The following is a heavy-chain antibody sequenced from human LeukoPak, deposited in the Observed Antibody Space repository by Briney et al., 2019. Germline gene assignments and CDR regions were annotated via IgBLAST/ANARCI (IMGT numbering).Heavy chain of an antibody. Sequence: ASVKVSCKASGSTFTGYYMHWGRQAPGQGLEWMGWLNPNSGGTNYAQTVQGRVTMTSDTSISTAHMELSRLRSDDTAVYYCARPRMEGGLDGYWGQGALVTVSS. CDR2: LNPNSGGT. D-gene: IGHD3-16*01. V-gene: IGHV1-2*02. CDR1: GSTFTGYY. J-gene: IGHJ4*02. CDR3: ARPRMEGGLDGY.